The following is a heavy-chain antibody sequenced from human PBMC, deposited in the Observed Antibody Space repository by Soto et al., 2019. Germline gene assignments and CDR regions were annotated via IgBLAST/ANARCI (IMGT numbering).Heavy chain of an antibody. CDR1: GFAFSSYA. Sequence: EVQLLESGGGLVQPGGSLRLSCAASGFAFSSYAMNWVRQAPGKGLEWGATISGGVCSTYYADSGKGRFTISRDNFKNTRYLQMSSLRAEDTAVYYCAKGRGCANSASNYWGRGTLVTVSS. V-gene: IGHV3-23*01. D-gene: IGHD2-8*01. CDR3: AKGRGCANSASNY. CDR2: ISGGVCST. J-gene: IGHJ4*02.